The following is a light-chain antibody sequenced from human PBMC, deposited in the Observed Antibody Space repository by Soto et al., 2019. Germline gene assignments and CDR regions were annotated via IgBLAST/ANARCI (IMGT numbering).Light chain of an antibody. V-gene: IGKV3-11*01. J-gene: IGKJ4*01. Sequence: EIVLTQSPATLSLSPGERATLSCRASQSVSSYLAWYQQKPGQAPRLLIYDASNRATGIPARFSGSGSGTDFTLTISSLEPEDVAGYYCQQRSNWPRGLTFGGGTKVEIK. CDR2: DAS. CDR3: QQRSNWPRGLT. CDR1: QSVSSY.